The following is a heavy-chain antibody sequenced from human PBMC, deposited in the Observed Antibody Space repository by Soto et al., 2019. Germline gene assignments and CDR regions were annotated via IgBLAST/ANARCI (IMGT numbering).Heavy chain of an antibody. Sequence: SETLSLTCTVSGGSISSYYWSWIRQPPGKGLEWIGYIYYSGSTNYNPSLKSRVTISVDTSKNQFSLKLSSVTAADTAVYYCARDRLSGSYYGDYYYGMDVWGQGTTVTVSS. V-gene: IGHV4-59*01. CDR3: ARDRLSGSYYGDYYYGMDV. J-gene: IGHJ6*02. CDR1: GGSISSYY. CDR2: IYYSGST. D-gene: IGHD1-26*01.